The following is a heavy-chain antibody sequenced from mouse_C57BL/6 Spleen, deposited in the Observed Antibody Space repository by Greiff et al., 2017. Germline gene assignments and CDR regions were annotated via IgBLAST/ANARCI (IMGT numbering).Heavy chain of an antibody. CDR1: GFTFSDYG. D-gene: IGHD4-1*01. Sequence: EVQLVESGGGLVKPGGSLKLSCAASGFTFSDYGMHWVRQAPEKGLEWVAYISSGSSTIYYADTVKGRFTISRDNAKNTLFLHMTSLRSEDTAMYYCALTGTYFDYWGQGTTLTVSS. CDR2: ISSGSSTI. J-gene: IGHJ2*01. CDR3: ALTGTYFDY. V-gene: IGHV5-17*01.